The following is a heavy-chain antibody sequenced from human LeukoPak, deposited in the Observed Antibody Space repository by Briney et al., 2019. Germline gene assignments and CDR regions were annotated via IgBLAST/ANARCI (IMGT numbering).Heavy chain of an antibody. J-gene: IGHJ4*02. CDR3: AKDRSSSWTWTIDY. CDR1: GFTFSSYG. V-gene: IGHV3-30*18. Sequence: GRSLGLSCAASGFTFSSYGMHWVRQAPGKGLEWVALISYDGSNKYYADSVKGRFTISRDNSKNTLYLQMNSLRVEDTAMYYCAKDRSSSWTWTIDYWGQGTLVTVSS. CDR2: ISYDGSNK. D-gene: IGHD6-13*01.